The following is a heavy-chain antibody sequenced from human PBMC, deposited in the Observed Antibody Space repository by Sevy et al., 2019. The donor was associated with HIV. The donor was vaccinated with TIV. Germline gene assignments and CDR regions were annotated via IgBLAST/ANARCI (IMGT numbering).Heavy chain of an antibody. V-gene: IGHV4-39*01. CDR2: FYYSGTT. J-gene: IGHJ4*02. CDR1: GGSISSSGYY. CDR3: ARHVSHGDNIY. Sequence: SETLSLTCTVSGGSISSSGYYWGWIRQPPGKGLEWIGSFYYSGTTYYNPSLKSRVTISIDTSKNQFSLNLGSVTAADTAVYYCARHVSHGDNIYWGQGTLVTVSS. D-gene: IGHD4-17*01.